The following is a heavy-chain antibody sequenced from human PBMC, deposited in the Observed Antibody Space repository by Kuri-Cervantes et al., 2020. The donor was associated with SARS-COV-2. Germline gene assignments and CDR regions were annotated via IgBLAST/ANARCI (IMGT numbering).Heavy chain of an antibody. CDR2: IFHTGSN. CDR3: ATKLFGEHWFDP. J-gene: IGHJ5*02. Sequence: GSLRLSCTVSGASMSDPMSHYYWNWIRLTPGKGLEWIGYIFHTGSNSQNPPLKSRVTISLDTSKNQFSLSLNSVTPADTAVYYCATKLFGEHWFDPWGQGILVTVSS. V-gene: IGHV4-61*01. D-gene: IGHD3-10*01. CDR1: GASMSDPMSHYY.